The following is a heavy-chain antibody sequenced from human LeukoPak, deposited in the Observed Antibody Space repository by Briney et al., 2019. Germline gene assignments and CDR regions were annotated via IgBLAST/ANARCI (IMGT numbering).Heavy chain of an antibody. D-gene: IGHD5-12*01. Sequence: GESLKISCKGSGYSFPNYWIGWVRQMPGRSLEWLGILYPGNSDTKYSPSFQGQVTISADKSISTAYLQWSSLKASDTAMYYCASRLRERFDSWGQGTLVTVSS. V-gene: IGHV5-51*01. CDR2: LYPGNSDT. CDR3: ASRLRERFDS. J-gene: IGHJ4*02. CDR1: GYSFPNYW.